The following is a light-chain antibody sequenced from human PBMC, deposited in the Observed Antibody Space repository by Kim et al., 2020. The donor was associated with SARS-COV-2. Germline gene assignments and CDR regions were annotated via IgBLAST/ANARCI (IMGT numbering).Light chain of an antibody. CDR3: NSRVSSANVL. CDR1: SLRSYF. V-gene: IGLV3-19*01. Sequence: SYELTQDPVVSVALGQTVRITCQGDSLRSYFATWYQQKPRQAPVLVIYGRNNRPSGIPDRFSGSASGNTASLTITGTQAEDEADYYCNSRVSSANVLFGGGTQLTVL. CDR2: GRN. J-gene: IGLJ2*01.